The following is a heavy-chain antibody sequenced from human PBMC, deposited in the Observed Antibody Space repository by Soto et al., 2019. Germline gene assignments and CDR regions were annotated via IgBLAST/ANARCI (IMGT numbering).Heavy chain of an antibody. CDR2: IYWDDDK. Sequence: GSGPTLLNPPQTLTQTCTFSVFSLSNRGVGVGWIRQPPGKALEWLALIYWDDDKRYSPSLKSRLTITKDTSKNQVVLTMTNMDPVDTATYYCAHVYGGYDNFDYWGQGTLVTVSS. V-gene: IGHV2-5*02. CDR3: AHVYGGYDNFDY. CDR1: VFSLSNRGVG. D-gene: IGHD5-12*01. J-gene: IGHJ4*02.